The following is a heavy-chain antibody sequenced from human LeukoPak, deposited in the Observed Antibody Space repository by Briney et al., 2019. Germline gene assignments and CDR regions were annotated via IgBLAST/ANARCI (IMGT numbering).Heavy chain of an antibody. Sequence: PGGSLRLSCTAPGFTFGDYLMSWFRQAPGKGLEWIGFISGGTTEYAASVKGRFTISRDDSTSIAYPQMNSLTTEDTAVYYCSRGSGWLSVYWGQGTLVTVSS. J-gene: IGHJ4*02. D-gene: IGHD6-19*01. V-gene: IGHV3-49*03. CDR1: GFTFGDYL. CDR3: SRGSGWLSVY. CDR2: ISGGTT.